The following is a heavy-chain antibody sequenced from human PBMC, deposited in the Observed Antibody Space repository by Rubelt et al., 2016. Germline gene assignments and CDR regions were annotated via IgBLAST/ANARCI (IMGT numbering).Heavy chain of an antibody. CDR2: ISAYNGNT. CDR3: AREQQLVRNYYYYGMDV. Sequence: PGRGLEWMGWISAYNGNTNYAQKLQGRVTMTTDTSTSTAYMELRSLRSDDTAVYYCAREQQLVRNYYYYGMDVWGQGTTVTVSS. V-gene: IGHV1-18*01. D-gene: IGHD6-13*01. J-gene: IGHJ6*02.